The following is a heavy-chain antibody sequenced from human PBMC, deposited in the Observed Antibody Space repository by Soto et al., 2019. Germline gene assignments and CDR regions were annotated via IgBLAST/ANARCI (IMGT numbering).Heavy chain of an antibody. Sequence: QITLKESGPTLVKPTQTLTLTCTFSGFSLSTTGVGVGWIRQPPGKALEWLVLIYWDDDRRYSPSLKSRLTITKDTSRNQVARTMTSIDPVDTAAYYCAQAVATLGYTFDVWGQGTMVTVSP. CDR3: AQAVATLGYTFDV. J-gene: IGHJ3*01. D-gene: IGHD2-15*01. CDR1: GFSLSTTGVG. V-gene: IGHV2-5*02. CDR2: IYWDDDR.